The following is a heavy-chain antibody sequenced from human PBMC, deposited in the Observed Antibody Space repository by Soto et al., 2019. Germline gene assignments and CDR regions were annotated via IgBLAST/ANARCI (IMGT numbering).Heavy chain of an antibody. V-gene: IGHV4-34*01. Sequence: QVQLQQWGAGLLKPSETLSLTCAVYGGSFSGYYWSWIRQTPGKGLEWIGEINDSGSTNNNPSLKSRVTILVDRRKYQFSLKLSSVTAADPTVYYCARGLLLSFGELSRRGGYYYYMDVWGKGTTVTVSS. D-gene: IGHD3-10*01. CDR3: ARGLLLSFGELSRRGGYYYYMDV. CDR2: INDSGST. CDR1: GGSFSGYY. J-gene: IGHJ6*03.